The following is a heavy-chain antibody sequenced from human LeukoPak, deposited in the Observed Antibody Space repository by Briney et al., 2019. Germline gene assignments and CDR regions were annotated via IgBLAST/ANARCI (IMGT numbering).Heavy chain of an antibody. V-gene: IGHV3-7*01. CDR1: GYSFSTNM. CDR2: IQPGGRDC. J-gene: IGHJ4*02. CDR3: MSDHGY. Sequence: GGSVRLSCVVSGYSFSTNMMTWVRQAPGKGLEWVATIQPGGRDCYRVDSVKGRFTISRDNAKNSPYLQMNILRAEDTGVYYCMSDHGYWGQGTLVTVTS.